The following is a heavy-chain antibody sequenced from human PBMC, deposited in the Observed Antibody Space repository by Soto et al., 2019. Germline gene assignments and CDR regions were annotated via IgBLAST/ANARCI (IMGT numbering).Heavy chain of an antibody. CDR2: IYYSGST. D-gene: IGHD6-19*01. J-gene: IGHJ4*02. CDR1: GGSISSGGYY. V-gene: IGHV4-31*03. CDR3: ARWGTYSSGSLDY. Sequence: SETLSLTCTVSGGSISSGGYYWSWIRQHPGKGLEWIGYIYYSGSTYYNPSLKSRVTISVDTSKNQFSLKLSSVTAADTAVYYCARWGTYSSGSLDYWGQGTLVTVSS.